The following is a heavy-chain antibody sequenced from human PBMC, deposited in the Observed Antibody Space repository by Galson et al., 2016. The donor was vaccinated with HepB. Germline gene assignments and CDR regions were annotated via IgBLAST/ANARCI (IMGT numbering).Heavy chain of an antibody. D-gene: IGHD1-1*01. V-gene: IGHV4-4*02. CDR2: IYHTGST. Sequence: ETLSLTCAVSGASINSGNWWSWVRQPPGKGLEWIGEIYHTGSTNYNPSLKSRVTMSVDESKNQFSLKLDSMTAADTAVYYCGRDKERQLIDFWGQGTLVTVSS. CDR3: GRDKERQLIDF. J-gene: IGHJ4*02. CDR1: GASINSGNW.